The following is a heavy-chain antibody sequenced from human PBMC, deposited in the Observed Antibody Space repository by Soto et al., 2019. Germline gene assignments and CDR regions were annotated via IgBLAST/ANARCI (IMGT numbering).Heavy chain of an antibody. J-gene: IGHJ4*02. CDR1: GYTFTSYG. Sequence: ASVKVSCKASGYTFTSYGNSWVRQAPGQGLEWMGWISAYNGNTNYAQKLQGRVTMTTDTSTSTAYMELRSLRSDDTAVYYCARVGPLRYFDWLLSYYFDYWGQGTLVTSPQ. CDR3: ARVGPLRYFDWLLSYYFDY. V-gene: IGHV1-18*01. CDR2: ISAYNGNT. D-gene: IGHD3-9*01.